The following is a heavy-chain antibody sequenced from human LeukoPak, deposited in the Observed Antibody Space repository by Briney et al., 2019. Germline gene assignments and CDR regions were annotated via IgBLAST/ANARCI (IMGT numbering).Heavy chain of an antibody. V-gene: IGHV3-30*02. J-gene: IGHJ4*02. CDR1: GFTFSRYD. CDR2: IRFDGSNR. CDR3: VGDFDF. Sequence: GGSLRLSCAASGFTFSRYDMVWVRQAPGKGLEWVAFIRFDGSNRYYADSVRGGFTSSRDNSKNTLYLHMNSLRIEDTAVYYCVGDFDFWGQGTLVTVSS.